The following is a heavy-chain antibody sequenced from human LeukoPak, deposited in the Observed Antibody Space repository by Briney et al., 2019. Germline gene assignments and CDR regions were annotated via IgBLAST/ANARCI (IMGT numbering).Heavy chain of an antibody. Sequence: SETLSLTCAVYVGSFSGYHWNWIRQPPGKGPEWIGEVNESGGTNINPSPRSRGILSVDTSMNQFSLKLISVTAADTGVYYCARGQGATVPKVGKNWFHPWGHGTRVIVS. CDR1: VGSFSGYH. V-gene: IGHV4-34*04. J-gene: IGHJ5*02. CDR3: ARGQGATVPKVGKNWFHP. D-gene: IGHD1-26*01. CDR2: VNESGGT.